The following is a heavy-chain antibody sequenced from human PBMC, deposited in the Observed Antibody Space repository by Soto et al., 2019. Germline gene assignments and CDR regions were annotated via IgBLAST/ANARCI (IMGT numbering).Heavy chain of an antibody. D-gene: IGHD6-13*01. J-gene: IGHJ5*02. CDR2: IYWEDDK. CDR3: AHSSAAGTWGWCDP. V-gene: IGHV2-5*02. Sequence: QITLKESGPPLLKPPQTLTLTCTVSGFSLTATGVGVGWIRQPPGKALEWLALIYWEDDKRYSPTLNNSVTITRDTSKNRVVPTMTNMDPVDTATYYCAHSSAAGTWGWCDPWGQGTLVTVSS. CDR1: GFSLTATGVG.